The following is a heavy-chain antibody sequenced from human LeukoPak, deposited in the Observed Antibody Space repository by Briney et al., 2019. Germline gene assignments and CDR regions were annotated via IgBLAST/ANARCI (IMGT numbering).Heavy chain of an antibody. CDR2: ISAYNGNT. Sequence: GASVKVSCKASGYTFTNYTINWVRLAPGQGLEWMGWISAYNGNTNYAQKLQGRVTMTTDTSTSTAYMELRSLRSDDTAMYYCAVFMITFGGVITGAFDIWGQGTMVTVSS. V-gene: IGHV1-18*01. CDR3: AVFMITFGGVITGAFDI. J-gene: IGHJ3*02. D-gene: IGHD3-16*01. CDR1: GYTFTNYT.